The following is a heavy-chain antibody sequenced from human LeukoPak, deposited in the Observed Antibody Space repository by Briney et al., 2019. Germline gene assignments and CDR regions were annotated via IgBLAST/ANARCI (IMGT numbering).Heavy chain of an antibody. J-gene: IGHJ3*02. V-gene: IGHV3-13*01. CDR1: GFTFSSYD. CDR3: AREFPSRRRVWGSYRYHNGAFDI. CDR2: IGTAGDT. Sequence: GGSLRLSCAASGFTFSSYDMHWVRQAIGKGLEWVSAIGTAGDTYYPGSVKGRFTISRENAKNSLYLQMNSLRAGDTAVYYCAREFPSRRRVWGSYRYHNGAFDIWGQGTMVTVSS. D-gene: IGHD3-16*02.